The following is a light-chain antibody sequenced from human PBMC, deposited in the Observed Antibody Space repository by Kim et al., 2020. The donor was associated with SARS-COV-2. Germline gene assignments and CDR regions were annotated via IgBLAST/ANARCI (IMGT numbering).Light chain of an antibody. V-gene: IGKV1-12*01. CDR3: QQADTFPPT. Sequence: SVGERVSITCPASQGIGTWLDWYQYEPGKAPKLLIYGASSLQSGVPSRFSGSGSGTDFTLTIGSLQPEDFASYYCQQADTFPPTFGGGTKVDIK. J-gene: IGKJ4*01. CDR2: GAS. CDR1: QGIGTW.